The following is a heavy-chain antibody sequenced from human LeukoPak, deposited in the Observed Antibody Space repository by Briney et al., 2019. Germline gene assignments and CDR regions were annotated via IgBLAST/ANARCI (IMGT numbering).Heavy chain of an antibody. CDR3: ARGGYCSSTSCYIPWFDP. V-gene: IGHV4-34*01. CDR2: INHSGST. CDR1: GGSSSGYY. J-gene: IGHJ5*02. D-gene: IGHD2-2*02. Sequence: SETLSLTCAVYGGSSSGYYWSWIRQPPGKGLEWIGEINHSGSTNYNPSLKSRVTISVDTSKNQFSLKLSSVTAADTAVYYCARGGYCSSTSCYIPWFDPWGQGTLVTVSS.